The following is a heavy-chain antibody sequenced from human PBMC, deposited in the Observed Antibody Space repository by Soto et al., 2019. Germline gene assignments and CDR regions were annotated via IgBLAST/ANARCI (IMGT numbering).Heavy chain of an antibody. CDR2: IDPTGGP. D-gene: IGHD6-19*01. Sequence: SETVSLTCCVSGYCVSRGDFHCSGIRQHPGKGVEWVGIIDPTGGPHCNPSLKPPLHILIDTSKNEFSLRLNSGTAANPAVYYCATGQVAGPQADAAYFEYCRLGTLVTVSS. J-gene: IGHJ4*02. CDR1: GYCVSRGDFH. V-gene: IGHV4-31*01. CDR3: ATGQVAGPQADAAYFEY.